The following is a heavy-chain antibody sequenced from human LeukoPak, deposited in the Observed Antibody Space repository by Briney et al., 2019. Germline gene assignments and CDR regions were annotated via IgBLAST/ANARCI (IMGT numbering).Heavy chain of an antibody. J-gene: IGHJ3*02. D-gene: IGHD7-27*01. V-gene: IGHV4-59*08. CDR1: GGSISSYY. Sequence: PSETLSLTCTVSGGSISSYYWSWIRQPPGKGLEWIGYISYSGSTKYNPSLTSRVTISVDTSKNQFSLKLSSVTAADMAVYYCAVLNWVYAFDIWGQGTMVTVSS. CDR3: AVLNWVYAFDI. CDR2: ISYSGST.